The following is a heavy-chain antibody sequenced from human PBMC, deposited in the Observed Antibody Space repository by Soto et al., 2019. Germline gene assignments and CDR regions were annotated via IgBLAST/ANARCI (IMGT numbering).Heavy chain of an antibody. Sequence: PGGSLRLSCAASGFTFSSYSMNWVRQAPGKGLEWVSYISSSSSAIYYADSVQGRFTISRDNVKNSLYLQMHSLRAEDTAVYYCARDGISGYDSRVGYYYYMDGWGKGTTVTVSS. CDR3: ARDGISGYDSRVGYYYYMDG. J-gene: IGHJ6*03. CDR1: GFTFSSYS. V-gene: IGHV3-48*01. CDR2: ISSSSSAI. D-gene: IGHD5-12*01.